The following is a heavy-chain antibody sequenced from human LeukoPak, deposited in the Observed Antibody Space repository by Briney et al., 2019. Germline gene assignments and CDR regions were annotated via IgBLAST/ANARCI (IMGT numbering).Heavy chain of an antibody. J-gene: IGHJ4*02. CDR2: ISKTDSST. D-gene: IGHD6-19*01. CDR1: GFTFSDYY. CDR3: ASCPVGGGVAVAN. Sequence: NAGGSLRLSCTASGFTFSDYYMSWIRQAPGKGLEWVSYISKTDSSTNYADSVRGRFTISRDDAKSSLYLQMNSLRAEDTAVYYCASCPVGGGVAVANWGQGTLVTVSS. V-gene: IGHV3-11*01.